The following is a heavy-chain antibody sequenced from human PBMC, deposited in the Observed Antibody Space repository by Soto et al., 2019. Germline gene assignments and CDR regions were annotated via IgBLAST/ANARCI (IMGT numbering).Heavy chain of an antibody. D-gene: IGHD3-22*01. CDR3: SINVYYYDSSGYYPYYFDY. CDR1: GFTFSSYA. V-gene: IGHV3-23*01. Sequence: GGSLRLSCAASGFTFSSYAMSWVRQAPGKGLEWVSAISGSGGSTYYADSVKGRFTISRDNSKNTLYLQMNSLRAEDTAVYYCSINVYYYDSSGYYPYYFDYWGQGTLVTVSS. J-gene: IGHJ4*02. CDR2: ISGSGGST.